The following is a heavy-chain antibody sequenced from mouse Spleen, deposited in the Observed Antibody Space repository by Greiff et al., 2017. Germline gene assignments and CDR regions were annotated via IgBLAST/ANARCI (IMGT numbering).Heavy chain of an antibody. D-gene: IGHD1-1*01. CDR2: IDPSDSYT. CDR3: ARDLEFITTVVGDFDY. CDR1: GYTFTSYW. Sequence: QVQLQQPGAELVMPGASVKLSCKASGYTFTSYWMHWVKRRPGQGLEWIGEIDPSDSYTNYNQKFKGKATLTVDKSSSTAYMQLSSLTSEDSAVYYCARDLEFITTVVGDFDYWGQGTTLTVSS. J-gene: IGHJ2*01. V-gene: IGHV1-69*01.